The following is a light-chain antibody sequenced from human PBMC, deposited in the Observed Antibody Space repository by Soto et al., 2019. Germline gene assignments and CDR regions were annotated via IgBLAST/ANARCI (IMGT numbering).Light chain of an antibody. V-gene: IGKV1-39*01. CDR2: DAS. CDR1: QSMNSF. J-gene: IGKJ1*01. CDR3: QQTYSIPWT. Sequence: DIQMTQSPASLSASVGDRVTITCRGSQSMNSFLSWYQHKPGKAPRLVIYDASTLQNGVPSRFSGSGSGTEFTLTISSLQHEDFDTYSCQQTYSIPWTLGQGTKVDIK.